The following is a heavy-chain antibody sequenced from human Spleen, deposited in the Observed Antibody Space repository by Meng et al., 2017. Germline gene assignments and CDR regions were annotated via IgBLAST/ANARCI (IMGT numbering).Heavy chain of an antibody. CDR3: TTDLPFTEGGVITT. V-gene: IGHV3-15*01. CDR2: INSNSDGGTT. Sequence: GESLKISCVASGFSFTDAWISWVRQAPGQGLEWVGRINSNSDGGTTDYAAPVKGRFTISRDDSKNMLYLQMHSLITEDTAVYYCTTDLPFTEGGVITTWGQGILVTVSS. J-gene: IGHJ5*02. CDR1: GFSFTDAW. D-gene: IGHD3-16*02.